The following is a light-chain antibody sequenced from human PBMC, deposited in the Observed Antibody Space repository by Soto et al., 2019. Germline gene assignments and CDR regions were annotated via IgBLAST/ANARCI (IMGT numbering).Light chain of an antibody. CDR3: QQRSSWPLT. Sequence: EIVSTQSPVTLSLSPGERATLSCRASQSVDNYLGWYQQKPGQAPRLLIYDASKRATGIPARFSGSGSRTDFALTISSLEPEDFAVYYCQQRSSWPLTFGGGTKVEIK. J-gene: IGKJ4*01. CDR2: DAS. V-gene: IGKV3-11*01. CDR1: QSVDNY.